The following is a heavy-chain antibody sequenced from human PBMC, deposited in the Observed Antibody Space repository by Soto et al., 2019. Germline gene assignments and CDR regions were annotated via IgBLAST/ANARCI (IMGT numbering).Heavy chain of an antibody. V-gene: IGHV1-2*04. J-gene: IGHJ4*02. CDR2: INPNSGDT. Sequence: QVQLVQCGAEVKKLGASVKVSCKASGYTFTAYYIHWVRQAPGQGLEWVGWINPNSGDTNYAQRFQGWVTMTGDTSVSTAYMDLTRLRSDDTAVYYCARGGYTYGYGLDYWGQGTLVTVSS. CDR1: GYTFTAYY. D-gene: IGHD5-18*01. CDR3: ARGGYTYGYGLDY.